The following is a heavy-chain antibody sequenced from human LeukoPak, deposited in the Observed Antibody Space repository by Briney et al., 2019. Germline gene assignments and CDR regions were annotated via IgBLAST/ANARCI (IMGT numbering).Heavy chain of an antibody. CDR3: AKDYGDYDYYYYYMDV. D-gene: IGHD4-17*01. Sequence: YPGGSLRLSCAASGFTFSSSAMSWVRQAPGKGLEWVSSISGSGDSTYYADSVKGRFTISRDNSKNTLYLQMNSLRAEDTAVYYCAKDYGDYDYYYYYMDVWGKGTTVTISS. CDR1: GFTFSSSA. V-gene: IGHV3-23*01. CDR2: ISGSGDST. J-gene: IGHJ6*03.